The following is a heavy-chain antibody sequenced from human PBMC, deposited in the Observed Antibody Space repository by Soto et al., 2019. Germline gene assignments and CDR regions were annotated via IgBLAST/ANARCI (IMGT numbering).Heavy chain of an antibody. Sequence: EASVKVSCKASGYPFTTYDISWVRQAAGQGLEWMGWINLNSGHTDYAQRFQGRVTMTRNTSLSTAYMELTSLSSEDTAVYYCARGRGWRDYWGQGTLVTVSS. D-gene: IGHD6-19*01. CDR1: GYPFTTYD. J-gene: IGHJ4*02. V-gene: IGHV1-8*01. CDR2: INLNSGHT. CDR3: ARGRGWRDY.